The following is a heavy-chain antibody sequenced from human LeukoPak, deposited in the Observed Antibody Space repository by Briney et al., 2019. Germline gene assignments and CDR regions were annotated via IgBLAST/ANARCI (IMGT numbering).Heavy chain of an antibody. CDR2: IIPIFGTA. J-gene: IGHJ4*02. CDR3: ASLAYSPFKTPGDY. V-gene: IGHV1-69*05. D-gene: IGHD2-15*01. CDR1: GCTFSSYA. Sequence: SVKVSCKPSGCTFSSYAISWVRQAPGQGLEWMGGIIPIFGTANYAQKFQGRVTITTDESTSTAYMELSSLRSEDTAVYYCASLAYSPFKTPGDYWGQGTLVTVSS.